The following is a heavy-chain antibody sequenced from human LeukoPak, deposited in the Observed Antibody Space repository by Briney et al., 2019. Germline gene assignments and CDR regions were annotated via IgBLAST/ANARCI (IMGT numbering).Heavy chain of an antibody. V-gene: IGHV3-13*04. CDR2: IGTAGDT. J-gene: IGHJ3*02. CDR3: ARAYRGYYGSGSYYNDAFDI. Sequence: GGSLRLSCAASGFAFSSYDMHWVRQATGKDLEWVSAIGTAGDTYYQGSVRGRFTISRENAKNSLYLQMNSLRAGDTAVYYCARAYRGYYGSGSYYNDAFDIWGQGTMVTVSS. D-gene: IGHD3-10*01. CDR1: GFAFSSYD.